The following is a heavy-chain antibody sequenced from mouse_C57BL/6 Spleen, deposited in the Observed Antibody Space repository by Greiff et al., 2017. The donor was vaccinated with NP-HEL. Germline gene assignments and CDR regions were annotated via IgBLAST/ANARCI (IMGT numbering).Heavy chain of an antibody. CDR1: GFTFSSYA. CDR3: ARDRRYAGDY. CDR2: ISDGGSYS. J-gene: IGHJ2*01. Sequence: EVKLVESGGGLVKPGGSLKLSCAASGFTFSSYAMSWVRQTPEKRLEWVATISDGGSYSYYPDNVKGRFTISRDNAKNHLYLQLSHLKSEDTAMYYCARDRRYAGDYWGQGTTLTVSS. D-gene: IGHD2-12*01. V-gene: IGHV5-4*01.